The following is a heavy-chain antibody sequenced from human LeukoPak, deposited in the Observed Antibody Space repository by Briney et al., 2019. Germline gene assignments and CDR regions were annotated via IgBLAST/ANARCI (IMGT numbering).Heavy chain of an antibody. CDR1: GYTFTSYA. CDR3: ARARLVSDNWFDP. Sequence: ASVKVSCKASGYTFTSYAMNWVRQAPGQGLEWMGWINPNSGGTNYAQKFQGWVTMTRDTSISTAYMELSRLRSDDTAVYYCARARLVSDNWFDPWGQGTLVTVSS. D-gene: IGHD3-9*01. V-gene: IGHV1-2*04. J-gene: IGHJ5*02. CDR2: INPNSGGT.